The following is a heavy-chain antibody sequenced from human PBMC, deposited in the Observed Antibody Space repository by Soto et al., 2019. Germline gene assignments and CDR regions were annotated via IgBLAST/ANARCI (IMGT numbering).Heavy chain of an antibody. CDR2: IKEDGSEK. Sequence: PGGSLRLSCADSGFILRNYWVSWVRQAPGMGLQWVASIKEDGSEKYYVDPVKGRFTISRENAKNSLYLQMNSLGAEDTAVYYCARYRSLDPWGQGILVTVSS. CDR1: GFILRNYW. V-gene: IGHV3-7*03. CDR3: ARYRSLDP. D-gene: IGHD3-16*02. J-gene: IGHJ5*02.